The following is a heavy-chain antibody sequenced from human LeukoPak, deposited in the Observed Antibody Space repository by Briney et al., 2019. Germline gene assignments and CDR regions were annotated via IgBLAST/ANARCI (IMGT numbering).Heavy chain of an antibody. V-gene: IGHV1-2*06. D-gene: IGHD6-19*01. CDR2: INPNTGVT. J-gene: IGHJ4*02. CDR1: GYTFSGHY. Sequence: GASVKVSCKASGYTFSGHYLHWVRQAPGQGLEWMGRINPNTGVTQYTENFQGRVTMTGDTSISTAYMELDGLRSDDTAIYYCARHGYTSGWVRSWGQGTLVTVST. CDR3: ARHGYTSGWVRS.